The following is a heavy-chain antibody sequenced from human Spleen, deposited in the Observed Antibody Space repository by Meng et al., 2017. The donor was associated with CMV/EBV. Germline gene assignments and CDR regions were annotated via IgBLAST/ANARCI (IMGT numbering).Heavy chain of an antibody. CDR2: IYQTGST. Sequence: LPCAVSGASISSDIWWSWVRQPSGKGLEWIGEIYQTGSTNYNPSLKSRVTISMDKSKNQFSLNLSSVTAADTAFYYCAISPNQDPGPWGQGTLVTVSS. D-gene: IGHD1-14*01. CDR1: GASISSDIW. J-gene: IGHJ5*02. CDR3: AISPNQDPGP. V-gene: IGHV4-4*02.